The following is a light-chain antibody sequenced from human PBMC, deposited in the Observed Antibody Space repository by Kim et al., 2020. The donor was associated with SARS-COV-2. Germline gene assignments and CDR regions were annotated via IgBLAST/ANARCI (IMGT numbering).Light chain of an antibody. V-gene: IGKV3-20*01. CDR1: RSVSGTF. CDR2: GAS. J-gene: IGKJ4*01. Sequence: PVERVTPSCRASRSVSGTFLAWYQQKPGQAPSLLIYGASSRATGIPDRFSGGGSGTDFTLTISRLEPEDFAVYYCQQYGSSLITFGGGTKVDIK. CDR3: QQYGSSLIT.